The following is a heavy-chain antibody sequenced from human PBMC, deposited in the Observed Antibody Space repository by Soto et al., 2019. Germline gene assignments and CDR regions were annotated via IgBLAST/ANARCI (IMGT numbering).Heavy chain of an antibody. J-gene: IGHJ6*02. D-gene: IGHD3-10*01. CDR2: IVPKFATT. V-gene: IGHV1-69*12. CDR1: GGTFTSYI. CDR3: ARGRADRFGRHYLGLDV. Sequence: QVRLVQSGAEVKKPGSSVKVSCKGSGGTFTSYIITWVREAPGQGLEWIGGIVPKFATTNYAQKFRGRLTLTADEPTIMVYMEVSNLRSEDTGVYYCARGRADRFGRHYLGLDVWGQGTTVTVS.